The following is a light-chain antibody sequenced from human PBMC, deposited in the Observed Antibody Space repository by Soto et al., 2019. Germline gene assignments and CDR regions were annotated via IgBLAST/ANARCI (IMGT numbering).Light chain of an antibody. V-gene: IGLV2-23*01. CDR3: CSYAGSSVLV. CDR2: VGS. Sequence: QSALTQPASVSGSPGQSITISCTGTSSDVGSYNLVSWYQQHPGKAPKLMIYVGSKRPSGVSNRFSGSKSGNTASLTISGLQAEDEADYYCCSYAGSSVLVFGTGTKITVL. CDR1: SSDVGSYNL. J-gene: IGLJ1*01.